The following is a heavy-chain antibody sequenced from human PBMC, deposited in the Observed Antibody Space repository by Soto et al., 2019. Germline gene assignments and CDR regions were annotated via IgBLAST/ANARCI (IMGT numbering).Heavy chain of an antibody. CDR2: ISYDGSNK. D-gene: IGHD2-8*01. J-gene: IGHJ6*03. V-gene: IGHV3-30*18. Sequence: GGSLRLSCAASGFTFSSYGMHWVRQAPGKGLEWVAVISYDGSNKYYADSVKGRFTISRDNSKNTLYLQMNSLRAEDTAVYYCAKDNGVYYYYYYMDVWGKGTTVTVSS. CDR1: GFTFSSYG. CDR3: AKDNGVYYYYYYMDV.